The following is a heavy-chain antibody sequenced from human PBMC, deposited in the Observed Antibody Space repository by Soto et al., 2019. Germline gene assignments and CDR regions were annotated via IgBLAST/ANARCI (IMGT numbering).Heavy chain of an antibody. D-gene: IGHD6-6*01. V-gene: IGHV3-21*01. J-gene: IGHJ6*02. CDR3: SRYSSSSYCYYGMVV. Sequence: GGSLRLSCAASGFTFSSYSMNWVRQAPGKGLEWVSSISSSSSYIYYADSVKGRFTISRDNAKNSLYLQMNSLRAEDTAVYYCSRYSSSSYCYYGMVVWDPGTLLTV. CDR1: GFTFSSYS. CDR2: ISSSSSYI.